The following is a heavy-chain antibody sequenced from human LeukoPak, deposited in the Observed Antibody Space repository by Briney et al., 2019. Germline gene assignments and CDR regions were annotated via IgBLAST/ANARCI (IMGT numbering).Heavy chain of an antibody. D-gene: IGHD3-16*02. CDR1: GGSFSGYY. CDR3: ARGWHRIERLGGLSIYDY. V-gene: IGHV4-34*01. Sequence: SETLSLTCAVYGGSFSGYYWSWIRQPPGKGLEWIGEINHSGSTNYNPSLKSRVTISVDTSKNQFSLKLTSVTAADTAVYYCARGWHRIERLGGLSIYDYWGQGTLVTVSS. J-gene: IGHJ4*02. CDR2: INHSGST.